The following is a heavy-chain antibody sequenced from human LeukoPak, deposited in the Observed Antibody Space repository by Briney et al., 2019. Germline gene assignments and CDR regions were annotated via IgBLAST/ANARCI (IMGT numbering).Heavy chain of an antibody. V-gene: IGHV1-8*01. Sequence: ASVKVSCKASGYTFTSYDINWVRQATGQGLEWMGWMNPNSGNTGYAQKFQGRVTMTRNTSISTAYMELSSLRSEDTAVYYCARVIQGCNSYYCPSDFWGHGTMVTVSS. CDR1: GYTFTSYD. CDR3: ARVIQGCNSYYCPSDF. J-gene: IGHJ3*01. CDR2: MNPNSGNT. D-gene: IGHD1-26*01.